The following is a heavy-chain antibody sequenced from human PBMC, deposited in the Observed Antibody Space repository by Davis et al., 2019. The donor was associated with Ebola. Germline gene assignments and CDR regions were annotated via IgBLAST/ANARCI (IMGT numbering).Heavy chain of an antibody. CDR3: ARDPPYDQGYDY. J-gene: IGHJ4*02. CDR2: TYYRSKWFV. Sequence: SRTLSLTCAISGDSVSSNTAAWNWIRQSPSRGLEWLGRTYYRSKWFVDYAVSVKSRMTINSDTSKNQFSLQLSSVTPEDTAVYYCARDPPYDQGYDYWGQGILVTVSS. V-gene: IGHV6-1*01. D-gene: IGHD3-22*01. CDR1: GDSVSSNTAA.